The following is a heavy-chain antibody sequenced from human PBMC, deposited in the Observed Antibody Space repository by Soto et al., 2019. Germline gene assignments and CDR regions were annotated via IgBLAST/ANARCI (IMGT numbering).Heavy chain of an antibody. Sequence: EVQVLESGGGLAQPGRSLRLSCAVSGLSFSSYAMTWVRQSPGKGLELVPSISRSGNSTYSADSVRGRFTIFRDNSKNTLYLQMNSLRAEDTAVYYCAKDAKILDWLPTSYYLDCWCQGTLVTVSS. CDR2: ISRSGNST. V-gene: IGHV3-23*01. J-gene: IGHJ4*02. D-gene: IGHD3-9*01. CDR3: AKDAKILDWLPTSYYLDC. CDR1: GLSFSSYA.